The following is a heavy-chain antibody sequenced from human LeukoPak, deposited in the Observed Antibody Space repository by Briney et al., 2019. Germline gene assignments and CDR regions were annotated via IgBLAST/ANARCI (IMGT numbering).Heavy chain of an antibody. CDR3: AREGGGMVAAAGYFDY. J-gene: IGHJ4*02. CDR1: GGSISSYY. D-gene: IGHD6-13*01. CDR2: IYYSGST. V-gene: IGHV4-59*12. Sequence: PSETLSLTCTVSGGSISSYYWSWIRQPPGKGLEWIGYIYYSGSTNYNPSLKSRVTISVDTSKNQFSLKLSSVTAADTAVYYCAREGGGMVAAAGYFDYWGQGTLVTVSS.